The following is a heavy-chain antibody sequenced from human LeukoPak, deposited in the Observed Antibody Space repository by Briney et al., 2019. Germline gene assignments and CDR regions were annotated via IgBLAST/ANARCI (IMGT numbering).Heavy chain of an antibody. J-gene: IGHJ4*02. Sequence: GSLRLSCAASGFTFSSYSMNWVRQAPGKGLEWVSTISSSSSYIYYADSVKGRFTISRDNAKNSLYLQMNSLRAEDTAVYYCAREPRGSSSWRTFDYWAREPWSPSPQ. D-gene: IGHD6-13*01. CDR3: AREPRGSSSWRTFDY. CDR2: ISSSSSYI. V-gene: IGHV3-21*01. CDR1: GFTFSSYS.